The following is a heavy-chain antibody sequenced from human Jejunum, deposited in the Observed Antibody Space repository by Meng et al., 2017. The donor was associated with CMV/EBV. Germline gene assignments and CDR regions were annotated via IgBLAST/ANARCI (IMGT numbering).Heavy chain of an antibody. CDR2: IISMYGTT. D-gene: IGHD3-3*01. J-gene: IGHJ5*01. V-gene: IGHV1-69*06. Sequence: WVRQAPGQGLEWMGEIISMYGTTNYAQKFQDRVTITADKSTSTAYMELSSLTFQDTAVYYCAKEGKTGRPGEYYTDGPSDSWGQGTLVTVSS. CDR3: AKEGKTGRPGEYYTDGPSDS.